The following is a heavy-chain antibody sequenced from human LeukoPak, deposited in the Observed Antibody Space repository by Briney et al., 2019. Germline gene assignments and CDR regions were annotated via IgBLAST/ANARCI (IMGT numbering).Heavy chain of an antibody. CDR1: GFTFSSYS. V-gene: IGHV3-21*01. CDR2: ISSSSGYV. Sequence: GGSLRLSCAASGFTFSSYSMNWVRQAPGKGLEWVSSISSSSGYVYYADSVKGRFTISRDNAKNSLYLQMNSLRAEDTAVYYCARVGPMGRGVCQFDYWGQGTLVTVSS. D-gene: IGHD2-8*02. J-gene: IGHJ4*02. CDR3: ARVGPMGRGVCQFDY.